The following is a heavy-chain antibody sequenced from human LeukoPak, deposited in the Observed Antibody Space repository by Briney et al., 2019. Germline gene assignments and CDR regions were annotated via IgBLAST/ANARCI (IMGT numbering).Heavy chain of an antibody. D-gene: IGHD6-13*01. J-gene: IGHJ6*03. CDR3: ARGRSHSSSWYSGGYHYYYMDV. CDR2: ISSSGSTI. V-gene: IGHV3-48*03. Sequence: PGGSLRLSCAASGFTFSSYEMNWVRQAPGKGLEWVSYISSSGSTIYYADSVKGRFTISRDNAKNSLYLQMNSLRAEGTAVYYCARGRSHSSSWYSGGYHYYYMDVWGKGTTVTISS. CDR1: GFTFSSYE.